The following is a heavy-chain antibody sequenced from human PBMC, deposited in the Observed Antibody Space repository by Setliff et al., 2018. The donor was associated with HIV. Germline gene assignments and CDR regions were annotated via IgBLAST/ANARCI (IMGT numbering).Heavy chain of an antibody. CDR1: RGSISSSSYY. CDR3: ARSPRWELLRWGWFDP. D-gene: IGHD1-26*01. J-gene: IGHJ5*02. CDR2: IYYSGGT. Sequence: SETLSLTCTVSRGSISSSSYYWGWIRQPPGKGLEWIGSIYYSGGTHYNPSLKSRVTISVDTAKNQFSLKVTSVTAADTAVYYCARSPRWELLRWGWFDPWGQGALVTVSS. V-gene: IGHV4-39*07.